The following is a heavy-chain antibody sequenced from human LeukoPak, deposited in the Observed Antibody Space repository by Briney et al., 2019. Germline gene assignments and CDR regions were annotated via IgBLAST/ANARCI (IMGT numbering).Heavy chain of an antibody. D-gene: IGHD3-16*02. V-gene: IGHV3-30*03. CDR1: GFTFSSYG. Sequence: PGVSLRLSCAASGFTFSSYGMHWVRQAPGKGLEWVAVISYDGSNKYYADSVKGRFTISRDNSKNTLYLQMNSLRAEDTAVYYCAVEFGGVIAGVFDYWGQGTLVTVSS. CDR3: AVEFGGVIAGVFDY. J-gene: IGHJ4*02. CDR2: ISYDGSNK.